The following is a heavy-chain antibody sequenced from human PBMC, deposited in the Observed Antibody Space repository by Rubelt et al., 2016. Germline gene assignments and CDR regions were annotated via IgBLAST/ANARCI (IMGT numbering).Heavy chain of an antibody. CDR1: GGSISSSSYY. CDR2: IYYSGST. J-gene: IGHJ3*02. V-gene: IGHV4-39*01. D-gene: IGHD6-19*01. Sequence: QLQLQESGPGLVKPSETLSLTCTVSGGSISSSSYYWGWIRQPPGKGLEWIGSIYYSGSTYYNPSLKGGVTISVETAKNQFSLKLSSVTAADTAVYYCARPSRQWLLPVHDAFDIWGQGTMVTVSS. CDR3: ARPSRQWLLPVHDAFDI.